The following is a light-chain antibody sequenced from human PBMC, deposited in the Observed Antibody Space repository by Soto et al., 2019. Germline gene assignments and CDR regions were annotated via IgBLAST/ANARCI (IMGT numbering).Light chain of an antibody. J-gene: IGLJ3*02. Sequence: QSVLTQPASVSGSPGQSITISCTGTSSDVGGYNYVSWYQQQAGKAPKLIIHEVSNRPSGVSNRFSGSKSGNTASLTISGLQAEDEADYYCSSYTSYTTLWVFGGGTKLTVL. CDR2: EVS. CDR1: SSDVGGYNY. V-gene: IGLV2-14*01. CDR3: SSYTSYTTLWV.